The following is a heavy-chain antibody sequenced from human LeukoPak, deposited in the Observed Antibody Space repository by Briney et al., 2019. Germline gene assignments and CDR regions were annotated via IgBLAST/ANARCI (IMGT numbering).Heavy chain of an antibody. V-gene: IGHV3-48*03. Sequence: GSLRLSCAASGFTFSSYEMNWVRQAPGKGLEWVSYISSSGSTIYYADSVKGRFTISRDNAKNSLYLQMNSLRAEDTAVYYCARDHHCSSTSCYADYFDYWGQGTLVTVSS. J-gene: IGHJ4*02. CDR1: GFTFSSYE. CDR3: ARDHHCSSTSCYADYFDY. CDR2: ISSSGSTI. D-gene: IGHD2-2*01.